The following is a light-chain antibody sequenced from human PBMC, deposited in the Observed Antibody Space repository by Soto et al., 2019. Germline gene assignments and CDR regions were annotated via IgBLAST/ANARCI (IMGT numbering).Light chain of an antibody. CDR2: GAS. CDR3: QQYNNWPPWT. V-gene: IGKV3-15*01. Sequence: ETVLTQSPGTLSVSTGERATLPCSASQSVSSNLAWYQQKPGQAPRLLVYGASTRATGIPARFSGSGSGTEFTLTISSLQSEDFAVYYCQQYNNWPPWTFGQGTKVDIK. J-gene: IGKJ1*01. CDR1: QSVSSN.